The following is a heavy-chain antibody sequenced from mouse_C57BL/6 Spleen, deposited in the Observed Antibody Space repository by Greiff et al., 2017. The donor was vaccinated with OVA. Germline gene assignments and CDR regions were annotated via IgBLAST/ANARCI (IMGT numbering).Heavy chain of an antibody. CDR3: ARWGPSYGSEAY. D-gene: IGHD1-1*01. CDR2: INPYNGGT. CDR1: GYTFTDYY. Sequence: EVQLQQSGPVLVKPGASVKMSCKASGYTFTDYYMNWVKQSHGKSLEWIGVINPYNGGTSYNQKFKGKATLTVDKSSSTAYMELNSLTSEDSAVYYCARWGPSYGSEAYWGQGTLVTVSA. J-gene: IGHJ3*01. V-gene: IGHV1-19*01.